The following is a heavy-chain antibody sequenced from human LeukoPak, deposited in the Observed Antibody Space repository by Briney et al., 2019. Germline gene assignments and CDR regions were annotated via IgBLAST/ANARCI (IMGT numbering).Heavy chain of an antibody. CDR2: ISAYNGNT. D-gene: IGHD6-19*01. CDR1: GYTFTSYG. J-gene: IGHJ6*02. Sequence: GASVKVSCKASGYTFTSYGISWVRQAPGQGLEWMGWISAYNGNTNYAQKLQGRVTMTTDTSTSTAYMELRSLRSDDTAVYYCARDVGWSSGPEGYYYGMDVWGQGTTVTVSS. V-gene: IGHV1-18*01. CDR3: ARDVGWSSGPEGYYYGMDV.